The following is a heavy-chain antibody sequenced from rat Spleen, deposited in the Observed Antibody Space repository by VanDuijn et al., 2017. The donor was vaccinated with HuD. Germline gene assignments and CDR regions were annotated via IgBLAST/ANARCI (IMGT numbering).Heavy chain of an antibody. D-gene: IGHD1-1*01. CDR2: INYDGSRT. CDR1: GFTFSDYY. CDR3: ASHRHYSVYVMDA. V-gene: IGHV5S10*01. J-gene: IGHJ4*01. Sequence: EVQLVESGGGLVQPGRSLKLSCAASGFTFSDYYMAWVRQAPTKGLEWVASINYDGSRTYYRDSVEGRFTISRDNAKNTLYLQMDSLRSEDAATYHCASHRHYSVYVMDAWGQGASVTVSS.